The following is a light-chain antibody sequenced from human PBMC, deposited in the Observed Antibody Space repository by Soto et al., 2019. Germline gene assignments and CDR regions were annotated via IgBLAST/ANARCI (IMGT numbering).Light chain of an antibody. CDR1: QTVNSDY. V-gene: IGKV3-20*01. CDR3: HQFGYSPRT. Sequence: EIVLTQSPGTLSLSPGETARLSCRASQTVNSDYLAWFQQRPGQAPRLLIFATSRRATDIPDRFSGSGSGTDFTLAIRRLEPEDFAVYYCHQFGYSPRTFGQGTKVDIK. J-gene: IGKJ1*01. CDR2: ATS.